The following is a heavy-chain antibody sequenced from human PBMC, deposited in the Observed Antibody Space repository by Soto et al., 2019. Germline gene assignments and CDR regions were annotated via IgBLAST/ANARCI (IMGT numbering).Heavy chain of an antibody. CDR1: GDSVSSNSAA. J-gene: IGHJ3*02. CDR2: TYYRSKWYN. Sequence: SQTFSLTCAISGDSVSSNSAAWNWIRQSPSRGLEWLGRTYYRSKWYNDYAVSVKSRITINPDTSKNQFSLQLNSVTPEDTAVYYCARGYCSSTSCYRDAFDIWGQGTMVTVSS. D-gene: IGHD2-2*01. V-gene: IGHV6-1*01. CDR3: ARGYCSSTSCYRDAFDI.